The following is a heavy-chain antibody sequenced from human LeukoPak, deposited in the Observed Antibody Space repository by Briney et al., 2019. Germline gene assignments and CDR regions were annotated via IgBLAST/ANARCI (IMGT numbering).Heavy chain of an antibody. CDR1: GFTFSSYG. Sequence: PGGSLRLSCAASGFTFSSYGMSWVRQAPGKGLEWVSAISGSGGSTYYADSVKGRFTISRDNSKNTLDLQMNSLRAEGTAVYYCARDQEAVAVGSSWDYWGQGTLVTVSS. D-gene: IGHD6-19*01. V-gene: IGHV3-23*01. CDR2: ISGSGGST. CDR3: ARDQEAVAVGSSWDY. J-gene: IGHJ4*02.